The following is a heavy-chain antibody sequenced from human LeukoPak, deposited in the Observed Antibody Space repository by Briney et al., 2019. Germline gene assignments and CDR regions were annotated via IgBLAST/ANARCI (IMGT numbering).Heavy chain of an antibody. Sequence: GGSLRLSCAASGFTFFSYSMNWVRQTPGKGLEWVSSISSSSSYIYYADSVKGRFTISRDNAKNSLYLQMNSLRAEDTAVYYCARDRYSSSWYTHFDYWGQGTLVTVSS. V-gene: IGHV3-21*01. J-gene: IGHJ4*02. CDR2: ISSSSSYI. D-gene: IGHD6-13*01. CDR3: ARDRYSSSWYTHFDY. CDR1: GFTFFSYS.